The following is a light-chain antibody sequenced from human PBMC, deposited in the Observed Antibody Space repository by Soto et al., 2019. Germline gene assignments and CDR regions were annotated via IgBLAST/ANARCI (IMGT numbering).Light chain of an antibody. Sequence: DIQMTQSPSTLPRSVGDRVTITCRASQLISSWLAGYQQKPGKAPKLLIYKAATLKSGVPSRFSGSGSGTEFTLTISSLQPDDFATYYCQHYNSYSEAFGQGTKVDI. CDR3: QHYNSYSEA. CDR1: QLISSW. V-gene: IGKV1-5*03. J-gene: IGKJ1*01. CDR2: KAA.